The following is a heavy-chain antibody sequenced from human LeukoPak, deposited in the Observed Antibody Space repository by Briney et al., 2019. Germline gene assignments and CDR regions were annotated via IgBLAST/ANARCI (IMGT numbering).Heavy chain of an antibody. J-gene: IGHJ3*02. V-gene: IGHV4-61*01. CDR2: IYYSGST. CDR1: GGSISSSSYY. Sequence: SETLSLTCTVSGGSISSSSYYWSWIRQPPGKGLEWIGYIYYSGSTNYNPSLKSRVTISVDTSKNQFSLKLSSVTAADTAVYYCARGGLNNYSSGWSDAFDIWGQGTMVTVSS. D-gene: IGHD6-19*01. CDR3: ARGGLNNYSSGWSDAFDI.